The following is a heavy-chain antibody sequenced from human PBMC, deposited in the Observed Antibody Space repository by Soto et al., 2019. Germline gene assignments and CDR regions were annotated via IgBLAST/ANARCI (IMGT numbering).Heavy chain of an antibody. D-gene: IGHD3-3*01. V-gene: IGHV3-23*01. J-gene: IGHJ3*02. CDR2: ISGSGGST. CDR3: AKDLEYYDFWSGYQPDAFDI. CDR1: GFTFSSYA. Sequence: HPGGSLRLSCAASGFTFSSYAMSWVRQAPGKGLEWVSAISGSGGSTYYADSVKGRFTISRDNSKNTLYLQMNSLRAEDTAVYYCAKDLEYYDFWSGYQPDAFDIWGQGTMVTVSS.